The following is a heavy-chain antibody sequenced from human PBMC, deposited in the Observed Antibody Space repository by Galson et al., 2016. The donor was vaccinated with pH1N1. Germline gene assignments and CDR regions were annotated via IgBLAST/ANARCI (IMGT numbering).Heavy chain of an antibody. Sequence: SVKVSCKASGYTFTNYGIGWVRQAPGQGLEWLGWISAYNGNRNYAQTLQGRVTMTTDTSPSTAYMELSSLRSEDTAVYYCASPSRPPREIHLWSPNDAFDIWGQGTIVTVSS. D-gene: IGHD5-18*01. CDR2: ISAYNGNR. J-gene: IGHJ3*02. CDR3: ASPSRPPREIHLWSPNDAFDI. V-gene: IGHV1-18*01. CDR1: GYTFTNYG.